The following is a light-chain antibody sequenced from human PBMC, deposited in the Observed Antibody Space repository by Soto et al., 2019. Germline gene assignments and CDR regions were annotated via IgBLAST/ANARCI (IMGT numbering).Light chain of an antibody. Sequence: QSALTQPASVSGSPGQSITISCTGTNSDVGAYKPVSWYQHHLGKAPKLMIYDVSYRPSGVSNRFSGSQSGNTASLTISGLQPEDESDYYCSSSTTRGTRVFGTGTKVTVL. CDR2: DVS. CDR1: NSDVGAYKP. V-gene: IGLV2-14*03. CDR3: SSSTTRGTRV. J-gene: IGLJ1*01.